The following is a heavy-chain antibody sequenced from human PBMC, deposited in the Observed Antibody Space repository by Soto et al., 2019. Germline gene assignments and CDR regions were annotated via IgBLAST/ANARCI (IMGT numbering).Heavy chain of an antibody. CDR2: IYWNDDK. D-gene: IGHD6-13*01. CDR1: GFSLSTSGVG. CDR3: PHIKSSSGYRPYFAY. J-gene: IGHJ4*02. Sequence: SVPTLVNPTQTLTLTCTFSGFSLSTSGVGVGWIRQPPGKALEWLALIYWNDDKRYSPSLKSRLTITKDTSKNQVVLTKTNMDPVDTPTFYCPHIKSSSGYRPYFAYWGRGTLVTFSS. V-gene: IGHV2-5*01.